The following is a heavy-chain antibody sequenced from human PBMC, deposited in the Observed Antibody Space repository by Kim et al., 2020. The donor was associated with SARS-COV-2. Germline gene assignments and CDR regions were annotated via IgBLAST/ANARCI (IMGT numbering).Heavy chain of an antibody. J-gene: IGHJ4*02. V-gene: IGHV3-9*01. Sequence: GGSLRLSCVTSGFTFDDYAMHWVRQVPGKGLEWVASISWDSSRIAYGDSVKGRFTVSRDNARNSLYLQMNSLRAGDTALYYCAKDSEMNSVYFFDYWGRGTQVTVSS. CDR1: GFTFDDYA. CDR2: ISWDSSRI. CDR3: AKDSEMNSVYFFDY.